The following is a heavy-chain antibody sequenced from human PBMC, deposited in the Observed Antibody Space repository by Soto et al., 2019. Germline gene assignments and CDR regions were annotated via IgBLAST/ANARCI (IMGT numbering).Heavy chain of an antibody. CDR3: ARHPGGGYYGDYYYYGMDV. CDR1: GNSFTSYW. J-gene: IGHJ6*02. Sequence: RGEALKISFKGSGNSFTSYWISWGRQMPGKGLGWMGRIDPSDSYTNYSPSFQGHVTISADKSISTAYLQRSSLKASDTAMYYCARHPGGGYYGDYYYYGMDVWGQGTTVTVSS. D-gene: IGHD3-3*01. CDR2: IDPSDSYT. V-gene: IGHV5-10-1*01.